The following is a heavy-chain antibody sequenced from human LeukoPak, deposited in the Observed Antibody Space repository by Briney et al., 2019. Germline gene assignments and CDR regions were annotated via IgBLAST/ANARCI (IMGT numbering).Heavy chain of an antibody. Sequence: ASVKVSCKASGGTFSSYAISWVRQAPGQGLEWMGRIIPIFGTANYAQKFQGRVTITTDESTSTAYMELSSLRSEDTAVYYCASAYGSGSYTLDYWGQGTLVTVSS. D-gene: IGHD3-10*01. CDR1: GGTFSSYA. CDR3: ASAYGSGSYTLDY. CDR2: IIPIFGTA. J-gene: IGHJ4*02. V-gene: IGHV1-69*05.